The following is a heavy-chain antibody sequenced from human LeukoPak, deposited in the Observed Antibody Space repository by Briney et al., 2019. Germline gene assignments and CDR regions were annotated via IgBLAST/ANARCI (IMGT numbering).Heavy chain of an antibody. D-gene: IGHD6-6*01. CDR2: IYYSGST. Sequence: PSETLSLTCTVPGGSISSSSYYWGWIRQPPGKGLEWIGSIYYSGSTYYNPSLKSRVTISVDTSKNQFSLKLSSVTAADTAVYYCARVSDSSSSMDYWGQGTLVTVSS. CDR1: GGSISSSSYY. J-gene: IGHJ4*02. CDR3: ARVSDSSSSMDY. V-gene: IGHV4-39*07.